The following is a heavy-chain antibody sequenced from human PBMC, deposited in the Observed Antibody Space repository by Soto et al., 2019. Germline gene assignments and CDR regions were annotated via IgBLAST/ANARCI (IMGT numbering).Heavy chain of an antibody. D-gene: IGHD2-8*02. CDR2: ILVDGRT. J-gene: IGHJ3*02. CDR1: GFICSSYD. V-gene: IGHV3-23*01. Sequence: GSLRLSCAASGFICSSYDMSWVRQAPGKGLEWVSTILVDGRTFYVDSVKGRFTISRDSSQNTVYLQMNSLTAGDTALYYCAKATAAGGGAFDICGQGTMVTVSS. CDR3: AKATAAGGGAFDI.